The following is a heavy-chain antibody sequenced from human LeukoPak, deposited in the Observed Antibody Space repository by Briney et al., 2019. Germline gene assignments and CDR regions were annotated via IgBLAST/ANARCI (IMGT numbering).Heavy chain of an antibody. Sequence: PGGSLRLSCAASGFTFSSYAMSWVRQAPGKGLEWVSGISGSGGNTYYADSVKGRFTISRDNSKNTLYLQVNSLGAEDTAVYYCAKNAYTTVAFRGFDYWGQGTLVTVSS. J-gene: IGHJ4*02. CDR3: AKNAYTTVAFRGFDY. CDR1: GFTFSSYA. CDR2: ISGSGGNT. V-gene: IGHV3-23*01. D-gene: IGHD4-23*01.